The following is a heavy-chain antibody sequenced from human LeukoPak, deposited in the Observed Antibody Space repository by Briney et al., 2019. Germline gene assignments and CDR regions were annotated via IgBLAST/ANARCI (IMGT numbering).Heavy chain of an antibody. D-gene: IGHD3-16*01. J-gene: IGHJ3*02. CDR1: GFTFSSYG. Sequence: GGSLRLSCAASGFTFSSYGMHWVRQAPGKGLEWVAFIRYDGSNKYYADSVKGRFTISRDNAKNSLYLQMNSLRAEDTAVYYCARDNSGEVADISDAFDIWGQGTKVTVSS. CDR2: IRYDGSNK. CDR3: ARDNSGEVADISDAFDI. V-gene: IGHV3-30*02.